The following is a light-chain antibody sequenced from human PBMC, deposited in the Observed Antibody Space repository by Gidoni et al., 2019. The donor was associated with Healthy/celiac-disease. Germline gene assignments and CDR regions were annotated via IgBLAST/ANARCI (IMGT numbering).Light chain of an antibody. V-gene: IGKV3-20*01. J-gene: IGKJ1*01. CDR1: QSVSSSY. CDR2: GAS. CDR3: QQYGSSPPWT. Sequence: EIVLTQSPGTLSLSPGERATLSCRASQSVSSSYLAWYQQKPGQAPRLLIYGASSRATGIPDRFSGSGSGTDFTLTISRLEAEDFAVYYCQQYGSSPPWTFGPRDQGGNQT.